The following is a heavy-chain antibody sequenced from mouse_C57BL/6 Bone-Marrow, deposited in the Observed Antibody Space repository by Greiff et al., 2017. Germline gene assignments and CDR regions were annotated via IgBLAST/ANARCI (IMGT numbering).Heavy chain of an antibody. CDR2: IDPETGGT. CDR1: GYTFPDYE. V-gene: IGHV1-15*01. CDR3: TRKFLLFAY. J-gene: IGHJ3*01. Sequence: VQLQQSGAELVRPGASVTLFCQASGYTFPDYEMHWVKQTPVHGLEWVGAIDPETGGTADNQKFKGQGLLTADKSSSPAYMALRSLTSEDSAVYYCTRKFLLFAYWGQGTLVTVSA.